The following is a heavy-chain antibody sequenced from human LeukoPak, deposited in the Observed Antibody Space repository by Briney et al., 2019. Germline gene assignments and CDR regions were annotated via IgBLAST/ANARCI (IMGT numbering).Heavy chain of an antibody. CDR1: GGSFSGYY. CDR2: INHSGST. CDR3: ARVRWGSFDY. V-gene: IGHV4-34*01. Sequence: MASETPSLTCAVYGGSFSGYYWSWIRQPPGKGLEWIGEINHSGSTNYNPSLKSRVTISLQTSKNQFSLKVTSVTAADTAVYYCARVRWGSFDYWGQGTLVTVSS. J-gene: IGHJ4*02. D-gene: IGHD4-23*01.